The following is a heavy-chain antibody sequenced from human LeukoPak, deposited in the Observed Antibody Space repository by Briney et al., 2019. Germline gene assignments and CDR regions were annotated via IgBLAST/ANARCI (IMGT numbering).Heavy chain of an antibody. J-gene: IGHJ4*02. Sequence: GGSLRLSCAASGFTFSSYAMSWVRQAPGKGLERVSGISGSGDSTYYADPVKGRFTISRDNSKNTLYLQMNSLRAEDTAVYYCAKTYRYCSSTSCYNYWGQGTLVTVSS. CDR2: ISGSGDST. CDR1: GFTFSSYA. D-gene: IGHD2-2*02. V-gene: IGHV3-23*01. CDR3: AKTYRYCSSTSCYNY.